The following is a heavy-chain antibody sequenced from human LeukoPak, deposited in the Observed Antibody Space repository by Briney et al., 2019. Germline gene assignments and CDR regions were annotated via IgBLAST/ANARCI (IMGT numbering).Heavy chain of an antibody. Sequence: GASVKVSCKTSGYTFTGLGLYIHWVRQAPGQGLEWMGWISAYNGNTNYAQKLQGRVTMTTDTSTSTAYMELRSLRSDDTAVYYCARDGGYVRNYIDYWGQGTLVTVSS. CDR2: ISAYNGNT. J-gene: IGHJ4*02. CDR3: ARDGGYVRNYIDY. V-gene: IGHV1-18*04. CDR1: GYTFTGLGLY. D-gene: IGHD5-12*01.